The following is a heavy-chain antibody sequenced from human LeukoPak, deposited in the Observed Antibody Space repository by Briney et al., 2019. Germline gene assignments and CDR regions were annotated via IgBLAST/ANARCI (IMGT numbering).Heavy chain of an antibody. CDR2: ISADNGNT. V-gene: IGHV1-18*01. Sequence: ASVKVSCKASGYTLITYGITWVRQAPGQGLEWMGRISADNGNTNYAQKLQGRVTMSTDTSTSTAYMELRSLRSDDTAVYYCARAEIRPGYYYDSSRLRDWGQGTLVAVSS. J-gene: IGHJ4*02. CDR1: GYTLITYG. CDR3: ARAEIRPGYYYDSSRLRD. D-gene: IGHD3-22*01.